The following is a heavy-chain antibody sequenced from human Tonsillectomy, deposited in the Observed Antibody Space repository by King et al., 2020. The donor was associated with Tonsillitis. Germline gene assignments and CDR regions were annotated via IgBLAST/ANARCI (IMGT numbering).Heavy chain of an antibody. D-gene: IGHD2-21*01. V-gene: IGHV4-39*01. CDR3: ARTTSCGDHDY. Sequence: MQLQESGPGLVKPSETLSLTCSVSGGSISGSSYYWGWIRQPPGKGLEWIGNIYYSGSTYFNPSLKSRVTISVDTSKNQFSLKLSSVTAADTAVYYCARTTSCGDHDYWGQGTLVTVSS. CDR1: GGSISGSSYY. CDR2: IYYSGST. J-gene: IGHJ4*02.